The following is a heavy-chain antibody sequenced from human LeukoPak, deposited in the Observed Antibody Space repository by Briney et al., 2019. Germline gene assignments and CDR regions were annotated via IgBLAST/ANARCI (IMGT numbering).Heavy chain of an antibody. Sequence: GGSPRLSCAASGFTFSSYAMSWVRQAPGKGLEWVSAISGSGGSTYYADSVKGRFTISRDNSKNTLYLQMNSLRAEDTAVYYCAKVVGATSGPNYYYYMDVWGKGTTVTISS. D-gene: IGHD1-26*01. CDR3: AKVVGATSGPNYYYYMDV. J-gene: IGHJ6*03. V-gene: IGHV3-23*01. CDR1: GFTFSSYA. CDR2: ISGSGGST.